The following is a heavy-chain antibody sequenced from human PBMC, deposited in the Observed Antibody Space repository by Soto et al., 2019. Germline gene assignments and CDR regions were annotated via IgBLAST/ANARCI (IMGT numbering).Heavy chain of an antibody. V-gene: IGHV3-30-3*01. CDR1: GFTFSSYA. J-gene: IGHJ4*02. CDR2: ISYDGSNK. CDR3: AKDRGIWTAMVTGFFDY. Sequence: PGGSLRLSCAASGFTFSSYAMHWVRQAPGKGLEWVAVISYDGSNKYYADSVKGRFTISRDNSKNTLYLQMNSLRAEDTAVYYCAKDRGIWTAMVTGFFDYWGQGTLVTVSS. D-gene: IGHD5-18*01.